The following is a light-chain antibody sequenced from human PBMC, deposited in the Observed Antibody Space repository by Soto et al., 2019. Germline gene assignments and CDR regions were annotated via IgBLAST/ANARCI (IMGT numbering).Light chain of an antibody. Sequence: DVQMTQSPSSLSASVGDRVTITCRTSQSINKNLNWFQQKPGKGPKLLIYGASNLETGVPSRFSGSGSGTDFTFTISSLQPEDIATYYCQQYDNLLFTFGPGTKVDIK. J-gene: IGKJ3*01. CDR3: QQYDNLLFT. CDR2: GAS. CDR1: QSINKN. V-gene: IGKV1-33*01.